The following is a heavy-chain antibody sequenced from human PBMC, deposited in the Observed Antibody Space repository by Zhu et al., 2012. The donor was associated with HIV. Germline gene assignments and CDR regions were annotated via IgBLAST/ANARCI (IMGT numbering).Heavy chain of an antibody. CDR1: GYDFNFYA. Sequence: QVQLVQSGSELKRPGASVKLSCQASGYDFNFYAMNWVRQAPGQGPEWMGWINTNTGNPTYAQGFAGRFVFSLDASVSTTYLQINSLKAEDTAIYYCARDRAPGQKLVLTNFDYWGLGTLVTVSS. V-gene: IGHV7-4-1*02. D-gene: IGHD3-9*01. CDR2: INTNTGNP. J-gene: IGHJ4*02. CDR3: ARDRAPGQKLVLTNFDY.